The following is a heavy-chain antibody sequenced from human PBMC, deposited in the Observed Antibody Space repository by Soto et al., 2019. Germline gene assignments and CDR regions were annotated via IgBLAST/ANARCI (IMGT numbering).Heavy chain of an antibody. V-gene: IGHV1-69*01. CDR3: ARSQGSSTSLEIYYYYYYGMDV. J-gene: IGHJ6*02. CDR1: GGTFSSYA. D-gene: IGHD2-2*01. CDR2: IIPISGTA. Sequence: QVQLVQSGAEVKKPGSSVKVSCKASGGTFSSYAISWVRQAPGQGLEWMGGIIPISGTANYAQKFQGRVKLTADESTRKVYMGLSSLRSEDTAVYFCARSQGSSTSLEIYYYYYYGMDVWGQGTTVTVSS.